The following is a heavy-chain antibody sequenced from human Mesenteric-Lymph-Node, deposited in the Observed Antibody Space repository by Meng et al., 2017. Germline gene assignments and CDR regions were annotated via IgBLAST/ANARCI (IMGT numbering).Heavy chain of an antibody. V-gene: IGHV1-46*01. CDR3: ARSLDTSGHAYFDY. J-gene: IGHJ4*02. CDR2: IDSGGGYT. CDR1: GYTFTSYY. D-gene: IGHD3-22*01. Sequence: QAQLVQAGAEGKKPGASARVSCKASGYTFTSYYIYWVRQAPGQGLEWMGIIDSGGGYTSYAQKFRGRVTMTRDTSTNTVYMELSSLRFEDTAVFYCARSLDTSGHAYFDYWGQGTLVTVSS.